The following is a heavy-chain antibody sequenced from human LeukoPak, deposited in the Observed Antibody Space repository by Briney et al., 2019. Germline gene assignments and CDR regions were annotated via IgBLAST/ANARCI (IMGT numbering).Heavy chain of an antibody. CDR2: IIPIFGTA. Sequence: GASVKVSCTASGYTFTDYYMHWVRQAPGQGLEWMGGIIPIFGTANCAQKFQGRVTITADESTSTAYMELSSLRSEDTAVYYCARDHGGHYYDSSGYYFHYYGMDVWGQGTTVTVSS. CDR1: GYTFTDYY. CDR3: ARDHGGHYYDSSGYYFHYYGMDV. J-gene: IGHJ6*02. V-gene: IGHV1-69*13. D-gene: IGHD3-22*01.